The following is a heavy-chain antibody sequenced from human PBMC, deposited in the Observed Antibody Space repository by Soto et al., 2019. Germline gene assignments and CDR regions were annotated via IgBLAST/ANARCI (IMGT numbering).Heavy chain of an antibody. J-gene: IGHJ6*02. CDR1: GFTFSSYS. CDR2: ISSSSSYI. Sequence: GGSLRLSCAASGFTFSSYSMNWVRQAPGKGLEWVSSISSSSSYIYYADSVKGRFTISRDNAKNSLYLQMNSLRAEDTAVYYCARESSVSSWYFTNPGWPSNYYYGMDVWGQGTTVTVSS. D-gene: IGHD6-13*01. CDR3: ARESSVSSWYFTNPGWPSNYYYGMDV. V-gene: IGHV3-21*01.